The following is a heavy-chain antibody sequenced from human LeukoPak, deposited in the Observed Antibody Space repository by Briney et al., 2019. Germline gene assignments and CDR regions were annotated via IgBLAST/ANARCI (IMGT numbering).Heavy chain of an antibody. V-gene: IGHV3-74*01. CDR2: INSDGSST. CDR1: GFTLSSYW. Sequence: GGSLRLSCAASGFTLSSYWTHWVRQAPGKGLVWVSRINSDGSSTSYADSVKGRFTISRDNAKNSLYLQMNSLRAEDTAVYYCARGKTSQNIVTRKTYNWFDPWGQGTLVTVSS. J-gene: IGHJ5*02. CDR3: ARGKTSQNIVTRKTYNWFDP. D-gene: IGHD2/OR15-2a*01.